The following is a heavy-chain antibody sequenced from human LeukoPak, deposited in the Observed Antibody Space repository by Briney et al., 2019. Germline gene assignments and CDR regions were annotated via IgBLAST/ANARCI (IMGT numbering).Heavy chain of an antibody. CDR2: ISISSRYI. V-gene: IGHV3-21*01. D-gene: IGHD2-21*01. CDR1: VYPYSRYS. J-gene: IGHJ3*02. Sequence: PGGSLRLPCASCVYPYSRYSMNWVRDAWTRAWVDVSSISISSRYIYYADSVKGRFTISRDNAKNSLYLQMNSLRAEDTAVYYCARDAVSTYCGGDCYWRDAFDIWGQGTMVTVSS. CDR3: ARDAVSTYCGGDCYWRDAFDI.